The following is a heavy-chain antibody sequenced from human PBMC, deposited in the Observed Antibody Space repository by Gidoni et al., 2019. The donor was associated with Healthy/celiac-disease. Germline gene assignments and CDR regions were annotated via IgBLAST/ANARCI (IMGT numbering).Heavy chain of an antibody. D-gene: IGHD4-17*01. Sequence: QVQLVQSGAEVKKPGASVKVSCKASGYTFTSYAINWVRQATGQGLEWMGWMNPNSGNTGYAQKFQGRVTMTRNTSISTAYMELSSLRSEDTAVYYCASISDYGDYAWFDPWGQGTLVTVSS. J-gene: IGHJ5*02. CDR3: ASISDYGDYAWFDP. V-gene: IGHV1-8*01. CDR1: GYTFTSYA. CDR2: MNPNSGNT.